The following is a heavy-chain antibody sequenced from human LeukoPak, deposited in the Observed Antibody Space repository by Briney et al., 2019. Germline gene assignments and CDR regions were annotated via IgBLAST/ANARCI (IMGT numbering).Heavy chain of an antibody. CDR1: GFTFSNYG. D-gene: IGHD3-22*01. CDR3: AKGHYDSSGYYFDY. J-gene: IGHJ4*02. Sequence: GGSLRLSCAASGFTFSNYGMHWVRQAPGKGLEWVAVISYTGSNEYYPDSAKGRFTISRDNSKNTLYLQMNSLRAEDTAVYYCAKGHYDSSGYYFDYWGQGTLVTVSS. V-gene: IGHV3-30*18. CDR2: ISYTGSNE.